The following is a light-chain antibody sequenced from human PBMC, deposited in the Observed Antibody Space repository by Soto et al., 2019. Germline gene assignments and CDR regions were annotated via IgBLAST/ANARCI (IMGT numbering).Light chain of an antibody. CDR3: NSYAGSNIYV. CDR2: GVT. CDR1: SSDVGRYDY. V-gene: IGLV2-8*01. Sequence: QSVLTQPPSASGSPGQSLTFSFTGTSSDVGRYDYVSWYQQHPGKAPKLLIYGVTKRPSGVPDRFSGSKSGNTASLTVSGLQTEDEAYYYCNSYAGSNIYVFGTGTKLTVL. J-gene: IGLJ1*01.